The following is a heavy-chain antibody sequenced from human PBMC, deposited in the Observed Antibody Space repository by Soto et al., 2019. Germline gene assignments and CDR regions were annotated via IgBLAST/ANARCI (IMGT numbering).Heavy chain of an antibody. CDR2: ISSSGSTI. CDR3: ARVARYIVVVPAAMPQRRYYYYYMDV. CDR1: GFTFSDYY. Sequence: QVQLVESGGGLVKPGGSLRLSCAASGFTFSDYYMSWIRQAPGKGLEWVSYISSSGSTIYYADSVKGRFTISRDNAKNSLYLEINSLRAEDTAVYYCARVARYIVVVPAAMPQRRYYYYYMDVWGKGTTVTVSS. V-gene: IGHV3-11*01. D-gene: IGHD2-2*01. J-gene: IGHJ6*03.